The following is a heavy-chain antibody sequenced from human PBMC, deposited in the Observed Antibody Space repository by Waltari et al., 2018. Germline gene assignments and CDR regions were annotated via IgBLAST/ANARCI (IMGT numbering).Heavy chain of an antibody. V-gene: IGHV4-34*01. Sequence: QVQLQQWGAGLLKPSETLSLTCAVYGGSFSGYYWSWIRQPPGKGLEWIGEINHSGSTNYNPSLKSRVTISVDTSKNQFSLKLSSVTAADTAVYYCARNPHYYDSSGYYYDYWGQGTLVTVSS. CDR2: INHSGST. CDR3: ARNPHYYDSSGYYYDY. D-gene: IGHD3-22*01. J-gene: IGHJ4*02. CDR1: GGSFSGYY.